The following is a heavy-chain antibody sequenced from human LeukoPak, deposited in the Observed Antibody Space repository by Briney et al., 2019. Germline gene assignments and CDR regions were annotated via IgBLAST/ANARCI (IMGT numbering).Heavy chain of an antibody. CDR1: GGSISSYY. CDR3: ARLGYSSSWYWFDP. J-gene: IGHJ5*02. CDR2: IYYSGST. Sequence: SETLSLTCTVSGGSISSYYWSWIWQPPGKGLEWIGSIYYSGSTYYNPSLKSPVTISVDTSKNQFSLKLSSVTAADTAVYYCARLGYSSSWYWFDPWGQGTLVTVSS. V-gene: IGHV4-59*05. D-gene: IGHD6-13*01.